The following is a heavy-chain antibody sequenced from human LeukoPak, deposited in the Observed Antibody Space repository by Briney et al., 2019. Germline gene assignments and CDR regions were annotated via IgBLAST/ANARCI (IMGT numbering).Heavy chain of an antibody. CDR3: ARDTDDFQGLDI. Sequence: PGGSLRLSCAASGFFFSNYWMSWVRQAQGKGLEWVANINLDGNGRFYVDSVKGRFTISRDNNKKSVYLQMNSLRAEDTAVYYCARDTDDFQGLDIWGQGTLVTVSS. V-gene: IGHV3-7*01. CDR2: INLDGNGR. D-gene: IGHD3-3*01. J-gene: IGHJ4*02. CDR1: GFFFSNYW.